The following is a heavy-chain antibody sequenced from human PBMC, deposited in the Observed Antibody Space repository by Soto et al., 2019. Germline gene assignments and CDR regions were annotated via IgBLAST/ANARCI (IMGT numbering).Heavy chain of an antibody. V-gene: IGHV3-30-3*01. CDR1: GFTFSSYA. CDR3: ARRSVRYFAAHAFDI. D-gene: IGHD3-9*01. CDR2: ISYDGSNK. J-gene: IGHJ3*02. Sequence: LRLSCAASGFTFSSYAMHWVRQAPGKGLEWVAVISYDGSNKYYADSVKGRFTISRDNSKNTLYLQMNSLRAEDTAVYYCARRSVRYFAAHAFDIWGQGTMVTVSS.